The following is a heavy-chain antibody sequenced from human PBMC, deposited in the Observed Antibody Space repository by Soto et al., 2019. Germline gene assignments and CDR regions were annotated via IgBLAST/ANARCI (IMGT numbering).Heavy chain of an antibody. V-gene: IGHV3-30*18. Sequence: GGSLRLSCAASGFTFSSYGMHWVRQAPGKGLEWVAVISYDGGNKYYADSVKGRFTISRDNSKNTLYLQMNSLRAEDTAVYYCAKVGMSWSSGSYFDYWGQGTLVTSP. CDR3: AKVGMSWSSGSYFDY. J-gene: IGHJ4*02. D-gene: IGHD6-19*01. CDR2: ISYDGGNK. CDR1: GFTFSSYG.